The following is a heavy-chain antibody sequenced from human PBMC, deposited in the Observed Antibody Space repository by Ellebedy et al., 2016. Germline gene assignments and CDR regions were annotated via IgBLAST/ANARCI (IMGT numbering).Heavy chain of an antibody. V-gene: IGHV3-21*01. J-gene: IGHJ4*02. CDR3: TRVLDGNYGRTDY. CDR1: GFTFRVAG. CDR2: IVFSGTAT. Sequence: GGSLRLXXAASGFTFRVAGMTWVRQAPGKGLEWVATIVFSGTATYYSDSLKGRFIISRDNAKNTLYLQMNSLRGEDTAVYFCTRVLDGNYGRTDYWGQGTLVTVSS. D-gene: IGHD1-7*01.